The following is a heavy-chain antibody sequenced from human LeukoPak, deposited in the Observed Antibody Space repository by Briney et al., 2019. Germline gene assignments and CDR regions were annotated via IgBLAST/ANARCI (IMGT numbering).Heavy chain of an antibody. CDR2: ISGGGDST. CDR1: GFTVSCNY. J-gene: IGHJ4*02. V-gene: IGHV3-23*01. Sequence: GGSLRLSCVASGFTVSCNYMNWVRQAPGKGLEWVSAISGGGDSTYYADSVKGRFTISRDTSKNTLYLQMNSLRAEDTAVYYCAKDRARGGATDFDYWGQGALVTVSS. D-gene: IGHD3-16*01. CDR3: AKDRARGGATDFDY.